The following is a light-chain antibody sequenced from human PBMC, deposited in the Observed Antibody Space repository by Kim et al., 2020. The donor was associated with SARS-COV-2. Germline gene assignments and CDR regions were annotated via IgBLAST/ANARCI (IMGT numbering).Light chain of an antibody. CDR3: QKYNTVPWT. CDR1: QGISHY. Sequence: APVGDRVTITCRASQGISHYLAWCQQKPGKVPKLLIPAASTLQSGVPSRFSGSGSGTDFTLTITSLQPEDVATYYCQKYNTVPWTFGQGTKVEIK. J-gene: IGKJ1*01. V-gene: IGKV1-27*01. CDR2: AAS.